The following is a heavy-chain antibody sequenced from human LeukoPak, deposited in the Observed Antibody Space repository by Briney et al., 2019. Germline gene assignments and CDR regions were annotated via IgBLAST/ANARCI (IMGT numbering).Heavy chain of an antibody. Sequence: SETRLLNCTVSGVSISGYYGSWIGQPPGKGLEWVGYIYNSVTTNYNPSLKSRVTISVDTSKNQFSLKLSSVTAADTAVYYCARVNKAYYYDPLYYFDYWGQGTLVTVSS. CDR3: ARVNKAYYYDPLYYFDY. J-gene: IGHJ4*02. V-gene: IGHV4-59*01. CDR1: GVSISGYY. D-gene: IGHD3-22*01. CDR2: IYNSVTT.